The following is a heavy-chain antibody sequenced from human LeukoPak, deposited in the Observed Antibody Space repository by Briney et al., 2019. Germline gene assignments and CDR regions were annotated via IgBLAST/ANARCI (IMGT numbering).Heavy chain of an antibody. CDR1: GGSISSYY. CDR2: IYYSGST. CDR3: ARDLSGDDTYFDY. J-gene: IGHJ4*02. V-gene: IGHV4-59*01. Sequence: SETPSLTCTVSGGSISSYYWSWIRQPPGKGLKWIGYIYYSGSTNYNPSLKSRVTISVDTSKNQFSLKLSSVTAADTAVYYCARDLSGDDTYFDYWGQGTLVTVSS. D-gene: IGHD7-27*01.